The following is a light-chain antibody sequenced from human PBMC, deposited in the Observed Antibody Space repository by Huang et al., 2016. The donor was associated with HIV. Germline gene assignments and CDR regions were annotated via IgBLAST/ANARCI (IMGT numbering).Light chain of an antibody. J-gene: IGKJ1*01. V-gene: IGKV3-20*01. CDR2: GAS. CDR3: QQYGRSPAT. Sequence: EIVLTQSPGTLSLSPGERATLSCRASQSVSSNFLAWYQQKPGQAPRLLIYGASTRAPVIPNRVSGSGSGTDFTLTISRLEPEDFAVYYCQQYGRSPATFGQGTKVEVK. CDR1: QSVSSNF.